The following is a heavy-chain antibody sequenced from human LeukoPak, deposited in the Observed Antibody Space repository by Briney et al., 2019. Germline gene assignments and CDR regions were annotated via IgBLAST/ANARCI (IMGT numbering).Heavy chain of an antibody. CDR1: GFTFSNYG. CDR3: ARDLGAGYCSGGSCPWDYYYGMDV. D-gene: IGHD2-15*01. J-gene: IGHJ6*02. CDR2: TRYDESNK. V-gene: IGHV3-30*02. Sequence: GGSLRLSCAASGFTFSNYGMYWVRQAPGKGLEWVAFTRYDESNKYYADSVKGRFTISRDNSKNTLYLQMNSLRAEDTAVYYCARDLGAGYCSGGSCPWDYYYGMDVWGQGTTVTVSS.